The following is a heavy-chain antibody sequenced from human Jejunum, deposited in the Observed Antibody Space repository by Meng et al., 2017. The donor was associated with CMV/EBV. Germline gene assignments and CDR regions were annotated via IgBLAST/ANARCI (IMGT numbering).Heavy chain of an antibody. CDR1: GGSIGSGDYY. D-gene: IGHD3-3*01. CDR2: IHDTGST. CDR3: ARGSIFVSFDS. J-gene: IGHJ4*02. V-gene: IGHV4-30-4*08. Sequence: VQLQGSGPGLLKPSQTLSLTCSVSGGSIGSGDYYWSWIRQPPGKGLEWIGYIHDTGSTYYNPSLKSRVDISLGTSRNHFSLTLSSVTAEDTAVYFCARGSIFVSFDSWGQGTLVTVSS.